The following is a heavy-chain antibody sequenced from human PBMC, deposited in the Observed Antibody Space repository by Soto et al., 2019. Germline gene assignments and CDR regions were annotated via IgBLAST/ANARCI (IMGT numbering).Heavy chain of an antibody. J-gene: IGHJ4*02. CDR3: AREKVALDY. CDR1: XXXXSSYS. Sequence: EVQLVESGGHLVQPGGXLRLSCAASXXXXSSYSMNWVRQAPGKGLEWVSYISTSSSGVIYYADSVKGRFTISRDDAKNSLYLQMSSLRADDTAVYYCAREKVALDYWGQGTLVTVSS. CDR2: ISTSSSGVI. V-gene: IGHV3-48*01. D-gene: IGHD5-12*01.